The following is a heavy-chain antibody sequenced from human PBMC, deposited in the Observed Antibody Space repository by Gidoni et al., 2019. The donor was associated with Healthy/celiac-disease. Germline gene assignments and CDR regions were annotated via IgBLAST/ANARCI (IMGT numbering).Heavy chain of an antibody. V-gene: IGHV3-21*01. CDR3: ARDKYSSSWDLYYYYGMDV. CDR1: GFTFSSYS. Sequence: EVQLVEPGGGLVKPGGSLRLSCAASGFTFSSYSMNWVRQAPGKGLEWVSSISSISSYIYYADSVKGRFTISRDNAKNSLYLQMNSLRAEDTAVYYCARDKYSSSWDLYYYYGMDVWGQGTTVTVSS. D-gene: IGHD6-13*01. CDR2: ISSISSYI. J-gene: IGHJ6*02.